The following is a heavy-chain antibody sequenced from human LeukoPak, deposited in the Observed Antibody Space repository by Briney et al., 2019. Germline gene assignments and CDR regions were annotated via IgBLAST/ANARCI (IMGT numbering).Heavy chain of an antibody. V-gene: IGHV1-18*01. CDR1: GYTFTSYG. D-gene: IGHD2-15*01. J-gene: IGHJ4*02. Sequence: ASVKVSCKASGYTFTSYGISWVRQAPGRGLEWMGWISAYNGNTNYAQKLQGRVTMTTDTSTSTAYMELRSLRSDDTAVYYCARERRCSGGSCYLYYFDYWGQGTLVTVSS. CDR3: ARERRCSGGSCYLYYFDY. CDR2: ISAYNGNT.